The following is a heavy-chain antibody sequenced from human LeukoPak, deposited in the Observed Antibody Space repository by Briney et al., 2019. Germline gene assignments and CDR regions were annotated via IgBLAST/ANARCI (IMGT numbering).Heavy chain of an antibody. D-gene: IGHD7-27*01. V-gene: IGHV3-23*01. CDR1: GFTFRSYA. J-gene: IGHJ2*01. CDR2: ITDSDSGT. Sequence: GGSLRLSCAASGFTFRSYAMSWVRQAPGKGLEWVSAITDSDSGTYYADSVKGRFTISRDNSKNTLYLQMNSLRAEDTAVYYCAKDGKLGGWYFDLWGRGTLVTVSS. CDR3: AKDGKLGGWYFDL.